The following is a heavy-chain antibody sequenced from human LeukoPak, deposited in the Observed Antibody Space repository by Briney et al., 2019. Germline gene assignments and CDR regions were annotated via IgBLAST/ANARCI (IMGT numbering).Heavy chain of an antibody. Sequence: SETLSLTCAVYGGSFSGYYWSWIRQPPGKGLEWIGEINHSGSTNYNPSLKSRVTISLDTYKNQFSLKLSSVTAADTAVYYCARGSGYYRFFDYWGQGTLVTVSS. CDR3: ARGSGYYRFFDY. CDR2: INHSGST. V-gene: IGHV4-34*01. J-gene: IGHJ4*02. CDR1: GGSFSGYY. D-gene: IGHD3-22*01.